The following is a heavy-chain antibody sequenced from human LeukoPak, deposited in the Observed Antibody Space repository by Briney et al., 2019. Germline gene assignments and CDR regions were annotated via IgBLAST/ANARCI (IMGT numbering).Heavy chain of an antibody. CDR1: GGSISSSSYY. V-gene: IGHV4-39*01. CDR2: IYYSGST. CDR3: ARQDIKQWLGTYYFDY. D-gene: IGHD6-19*01. Sequence: SETLSLTCTVSGGSISSSSYYWGRIRQPPGKGLEWIGSIYYSGSTYYNPSLKSRVTISVDTSKNQFSLRLSSVTAADTAVYYCARQDIKQWLGTYYFDYWGQGTLVTVSS. J-gene: IGHJ4*02.